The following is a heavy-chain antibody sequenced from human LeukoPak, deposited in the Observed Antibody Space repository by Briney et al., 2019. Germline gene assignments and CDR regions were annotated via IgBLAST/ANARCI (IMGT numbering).Heavy chain of an antibody. J-gene: IGHJ4*01. CDR3: ARERWEXXFDY. D-gene: IGHD1-26*01. CDR2: ISYDGSNK. CDR1: GFTFSSYA. Sequence: GGSLRLSCAASGFTFSSYAMSWVRQAPGKGLEWVAVISYDGSNKYYADSVKGRFTISRDNAKNTLYLQMDSLRAEDTAVYYCARERWEXXFDYWXXXTLVTVS. V-gene: IGHV3-30*04.